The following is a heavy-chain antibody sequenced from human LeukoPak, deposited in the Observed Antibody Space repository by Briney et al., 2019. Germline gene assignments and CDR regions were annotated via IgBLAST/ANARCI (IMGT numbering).Heavy chain of an antibody. CDR1: GFTFSSYG. CDR2: ISYDGSNK. V-gene: IGHV3-30*18. Sequence: GRSLRLSCAASGFTFSSYGMHWVRQAPGKGLEWVAVISYDGSNKYYADSVKGRFTISRDNSKNTLYLQMNSLRAEDTAVYYCAKGSYCSGGSCYYYYYGMDVWGQGTTVTVSS. J-gene: IGHJ6*02. D-gene: IGHD2-15*01. CDR3: AKGSYCSGGSCYYYYYGMDV.